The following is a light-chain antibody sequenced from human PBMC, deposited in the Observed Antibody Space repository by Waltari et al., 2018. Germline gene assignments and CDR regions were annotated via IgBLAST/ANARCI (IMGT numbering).Light chain of an antibody. Sequence: QTVVTQEPSFSVSPGGTVTLTCGLTSGSVYSSYYPSWYQQTPGQAPRPLIYSTNTRSSGFPDRFSGSILGNKAALTITGAQADDESDYYCVLYMGGGILFGGGTKLTVL. CDR3: VLYMGGGIL. CDR1: SGSVYSSYY. V-gene: IGLV8-61*01. CDR2: STN. J-gene: IGLJ3*02.